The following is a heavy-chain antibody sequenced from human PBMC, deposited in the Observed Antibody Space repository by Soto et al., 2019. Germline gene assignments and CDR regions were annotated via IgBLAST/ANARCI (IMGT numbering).Heavy chain of an antibody. J-gene: IGHJ6*03. D-gene: IGHD4-17*01. CDR3: ARLYGTTVTTVDYYYMDV. Sequence: ESGGGLVQPGGSLRLSCAASGFTFSDHYMDWVRQAPGKGLEWLGRIRNKAKSYTTEYAASVKGRFTISRDDSKYSLYLQMNSLKTEDTAVYYCARLYGTTVTTVDYYYMDVWGKGTTVTVSS. CDR2: IRNKAKSYTT. V-gene: IGHV3-72*01. CDR1: GFTFSDHY.